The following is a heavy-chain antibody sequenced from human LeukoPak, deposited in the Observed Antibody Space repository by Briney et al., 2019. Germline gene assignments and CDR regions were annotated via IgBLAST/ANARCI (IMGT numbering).Heavy chain of an antibody. CDR1: GGSISSYY. V-gene: IGHV4-59*01. CDR2: IHYSGST. CDR3: ARGDLDILTGYPSRGGDV. D-gene: IGHD3-9*01. J-gene: IGHJ6*02. Sequence: PSETLSLTCTVSGGSISSYYWSWIRQPPGKGLEWIGYIHYSGSTNYNPSLKSRVTISVDTSKNQFSLKLSSVTAADTAVYYCARGDLDILTGYPSRGGDVWGQGTTVTVSS.